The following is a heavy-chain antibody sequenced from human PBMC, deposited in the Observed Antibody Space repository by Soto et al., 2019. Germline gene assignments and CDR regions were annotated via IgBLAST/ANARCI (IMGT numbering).Heavy chain of an antibody. CDR1: GFSLTSSGVG. Sequence: QITLKESGPTRVKPTQTLTLTCTFSGFSLTSSGVGVGWIRQPPGKALARLALIYWDDDKRYSPSLKSRLTITKDTSKNQVVLTMTNMDPVDTATYYGAHRAGLHGNWNGGYFDFLGQGALVTVSS. CDR3: AHRAGLHGNWNGGYFDF. V-gene: IGHV2-5*02. D-gene: IGHD1-1*01. CDR2: IYWDDDK. J-gene: IGHJ4*02.